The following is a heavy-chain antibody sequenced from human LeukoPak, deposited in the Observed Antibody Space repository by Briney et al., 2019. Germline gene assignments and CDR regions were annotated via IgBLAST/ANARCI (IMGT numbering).Heavy chain of an antibody. Sequence: PSETLSLTCTVSGGSISSYYWSWIRQPPGKGLEWIGYIYYSGSTNYNPSLKSRVTISVDTSKNQFSLKLGSVTAADTAVYYCARGKRWELHAFDIWGQGTMVTVSS. CDR3: ARGKRWELHAFDI. V-gene: IGHV4-59*01. D-gene: IGHD1-26*01. J-gene: IGHJ3*02. CDR2: IYYSGST. CDR1: GGSISSYY.